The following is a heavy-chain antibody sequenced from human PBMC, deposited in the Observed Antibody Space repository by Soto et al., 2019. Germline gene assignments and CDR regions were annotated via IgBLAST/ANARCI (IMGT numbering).Heavy chain of an antibody. V-gene: IGHV3-23*01. CDR3: AKRETGTAKYFDY. J-gene: IGHJ4*02. Sequence: PGGSLRLSCAASGFTFSSYAMSWVRQAPGKGLEWVSVISGSGGTTYYADSVKGRFTISRDNSRNTLYLQMNSLRVDDTAVYYCAKRETGTAKYFDYWGQGILVTVSS. CDR2: ISGSGGTT. D-gene: IGHD1-7*01. CDR1: GFTFSSYA.